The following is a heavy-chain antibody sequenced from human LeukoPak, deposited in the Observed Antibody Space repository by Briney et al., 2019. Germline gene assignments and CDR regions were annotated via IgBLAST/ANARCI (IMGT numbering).Heavy chain of an antibody. CDR1: GFTVSSNF. CDR3: ARDLLGGGTFDI. D-gene: IGHD3-16*01. J-gene: IGHJ3*02. Sequence: GGSLRLSCAASGFTVSSNFMNWVRQAPGKGLEWVSDYADSVKGRFTISRDNSKNTLYLQMNSLRAEDTAVYYCARDLLGGGTFDIWGQETMVTVSS. V-gene: IGHV3-53*01.